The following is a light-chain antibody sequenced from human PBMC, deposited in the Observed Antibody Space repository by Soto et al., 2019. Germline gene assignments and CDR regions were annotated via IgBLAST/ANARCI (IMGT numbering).Light chain of an antibody. CDR1: SSNIGSNA. CDR3: AAWDDSLNALV. Sequence: QSVLTQPPSASGTPGQRVTISCSGASSNIGSNAVNWYQQLPGTAPQLLIYTNNERPSGVPDRFSGSKSGTSASLAITGLXXXXXADYHCAAWDDSLNALVFGGGTKVTVL. V-gene: IGLV1-44*01. CDR2: TNN. J-gene: IGLJ3*02.